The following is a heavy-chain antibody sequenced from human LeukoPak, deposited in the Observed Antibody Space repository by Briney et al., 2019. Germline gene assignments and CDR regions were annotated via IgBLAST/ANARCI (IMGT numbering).Heavy chain of an antibody. Sequence: ASVKVSCKASGYTFTSYDINWVRQATGQGLEWMGWMNPNSGNTGYAQKFQGRVTITRNTSISTAYMELSRLRSEDTAVYYCARGRHYDILTGYYTRGNWFDPWGQGTLVTVSS. CDR1: GYTFTSYD. J-gene: IGHJ5*02. D-gene: IGHD3-9*01. V-gene: IGHV1-8*03. CDR2: MNPNSGNT. CDR3: ARGRHYDILTGYYTRGNWFDP.